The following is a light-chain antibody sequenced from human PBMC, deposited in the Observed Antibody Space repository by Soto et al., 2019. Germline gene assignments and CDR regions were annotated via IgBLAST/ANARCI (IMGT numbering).Light chain of an antibody. Sequence: QSALTQPPSASGSPGQSVTISCSGTSNDLGGFNYVSWYEQHPGKAPKLIIYEVTERPSGDPDRFSGSKSGNTASLTVSGVQSEDEADYSCRSYGGYDNMMFGGGNKLTV. CDR3: RSYGGYDNMM. CDR2: EVT. V-gene: IGLV2-8*01. CDR1: SNDLGGFNY. J-gene: IGLJ3*02.